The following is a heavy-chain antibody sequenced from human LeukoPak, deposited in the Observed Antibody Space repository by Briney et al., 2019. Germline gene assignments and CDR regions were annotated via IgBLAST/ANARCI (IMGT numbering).Heavy chain of an antibody. V-gene: IGHV1-46*01. CDR1: GYTFTSYY. CDR3: ARSIHSGWFDY. J-gene: IGHJ4*02. Sequence: ASVKVSCKASGYTFTSYYMNWVRQAPGQGLEWMGIINPSGGSTSYAQKFQGRVTMTRDMSTSTVYMELSSLRSEDTAVYYCARSIHSGWFDYWGQGTLVTVSS. D-gene: IGHD6-19*01. CDR2: INPSGGST.